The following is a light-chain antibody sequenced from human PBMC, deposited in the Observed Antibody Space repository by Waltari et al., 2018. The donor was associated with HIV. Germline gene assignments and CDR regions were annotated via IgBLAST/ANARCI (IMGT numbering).Light chain of an antibody. CDR3: QQSYRSPLT. Sequence: DIQMTQSPSPLSASVGNSVSITCRASQTVTNKVNWYQQKPGKAPEVLIYDASTWQSGVPSRFRGGGSGTDFTLTITSLQPDDFATYFCQQSYRSPLTFGPGTKVDVK. CDR1: QTVTNK. CDR2: DAS. J-gene: IGKJ3*01. V-gene: IGKV1-39*01.